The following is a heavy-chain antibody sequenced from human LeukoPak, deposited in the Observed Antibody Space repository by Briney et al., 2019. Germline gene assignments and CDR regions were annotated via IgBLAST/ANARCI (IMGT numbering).Heavy chain of an antibody. Sequence: GGSLRLSCAASGFTFSSYAMSWVRQAPGEGLEWVSAISGSGGSTYYADSVKGRFTISRDNSKNTLYLQMNSLKAEDTALYYCAKTGPGSGWARYYFDYWGQGTLVTVSS. CDR3: AKTGPGSGWARYYFDY. V-gene: IGHV3-23*01. CDR2: ISGSGGST. D-gene: IGHD6-19*01. CDR1: GFTFSSYA. J-gene: IGHJ4*02.